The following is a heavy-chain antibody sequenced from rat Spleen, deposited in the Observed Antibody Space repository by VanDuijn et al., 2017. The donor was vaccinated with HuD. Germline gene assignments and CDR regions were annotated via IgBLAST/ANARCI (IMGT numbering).Heavy chain of an antibody. CDR3: ATPLFDY. J-gene: IGHJ2*01. Sequence: EVQLVESGGSLVQPGRSLKLSCATSGFTFSDYAMVCARQCPKKGLEWVATILDDGFSTYYRDSVKGRFTISRDNAKGTLYLQMDSLTSEDTATYYCATPLFDYWGQGVMVTVSS. CDR1: GFTFSDYA. CDR2: ILDDGFST. V-gene: IGHV5-7*01.